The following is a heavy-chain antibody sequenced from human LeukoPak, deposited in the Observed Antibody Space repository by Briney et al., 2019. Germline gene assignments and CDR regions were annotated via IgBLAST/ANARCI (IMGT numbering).Heavy chain of an antibody. CDR2: INSDGSGT. CDR3: ARAGGLYYYDSSADY. J-gene: IGHJ4*02. Sequence: GGSLRLSCAASGFTFSSYWMHWVRQAPGKGLVWVSRINSDGSGTGYADSVKGRFTISRDNAKNTLYLQMNSLRAEDTAVYYCARAGGLYYYDSSADYWGQGTLVTVSS. V-gene: IGHV3-74*01. CDR1: GFTFSSYW. D-gene: IGHD3-22*01.